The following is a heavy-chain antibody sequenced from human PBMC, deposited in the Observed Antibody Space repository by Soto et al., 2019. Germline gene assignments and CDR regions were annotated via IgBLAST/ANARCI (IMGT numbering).Heavy chain of an antibody. V-gene: IGHV4-34*01. CDR1: GGSFSGYY. CDR2: INHSGST. D-gene: IGHD3-22*01. Sequence: QVQLQQWGAGLLKPSETLSLTCAVYGGSFSGYYWSWIRQPPGKGLEWIGEINHSGSTNYNPSLKRRVTISVDTSKNQFSLKLSSVTAADTAVYYCARGKGYYYDSSGYYYPYWGQGTLVTVSS. CDR3: ARGKGYYYDSSGYYYPY. J-gene: IGHJ4*02.